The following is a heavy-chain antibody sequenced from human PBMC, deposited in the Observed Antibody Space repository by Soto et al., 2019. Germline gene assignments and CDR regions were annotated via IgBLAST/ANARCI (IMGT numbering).Heavy chain of an antibody. J-gene: IGHJ4*02. CDR1: GASINRNTW. CDR2: SYHSGST. Sequence: PSETLSLTCTVSGASINRNTWWSWVRQAPGKGLEWIWESYHSGSTNYNPSLKSRVTISVDKSKNHFSLKLSSVTAADTAVYYCARSITFDWLFFDYWGQGPRSPSPQ. V-gene: IGHV4-4*02. D-gene: IGHD3-9*01. CDR3: ARSITFDWLFFDY.